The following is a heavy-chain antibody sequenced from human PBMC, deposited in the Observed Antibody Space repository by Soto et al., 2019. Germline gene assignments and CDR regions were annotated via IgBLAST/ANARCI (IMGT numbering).Heavy chain of an antibody. CDR2: IGGSGGST. J-gene: IGHJ5*02. D-gene: IGHD6-13*01. V-gene: IGHV3-23*01. CDR3: AKSHSSSWYYFHP. CDR1: GFTFSSYA. Sequence: GGSLRLSCAASGFTFSSYAMTWVRQTPGKGLEWVSTIGGSGGSTYYADSVKGRFTISRDNSKNTLYLQMINLRAEDTAVYYCAKSHSSSWYYFHPWGKGTLVTVSS.